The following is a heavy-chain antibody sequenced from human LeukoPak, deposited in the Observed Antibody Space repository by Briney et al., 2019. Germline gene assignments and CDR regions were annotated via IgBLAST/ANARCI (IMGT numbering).Heavy chain of an antibody. J-gene: IGHJ4*02. D-gene: IGHD3-9*01. CDR1: GYTFTGYY. Sequence: GGSLKVSCKASGYTFTGYYMHWVRQAPGKGLEWMGWINPNSGGRKYAEKLQGRVTMTRDTSISKAYMELSRLRSDDTAVFYCARDSYDILTGFQWGQGTQVT. CDR2: INPNSGGR. V-gene: IGHV1-2*02. CDR3: ARDSYDILTGFQ.